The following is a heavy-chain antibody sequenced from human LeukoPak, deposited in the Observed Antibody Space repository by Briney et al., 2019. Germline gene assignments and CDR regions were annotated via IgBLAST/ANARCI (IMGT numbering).Heavy chain of an antibody. CDR2: IDTDGSTT. D-gene: IGHD1-14*01. CDR3: ARVVWRDY. J-gene: IGHJ4*02. V-gene: IGHV3-74*01. Sequence: GGSLRLSCAASGFTFSTFWMHWVRQLPGKGLVWVSRIDTDGSTTNYADFVKGRFSICRGNAKNTLYLQMDSLRAEDTAVYYCARVVWRDYWGQGTLVTVSS. CDR1: GFTFSTFW.